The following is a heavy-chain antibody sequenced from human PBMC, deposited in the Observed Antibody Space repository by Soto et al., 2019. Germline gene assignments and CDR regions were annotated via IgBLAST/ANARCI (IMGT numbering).Heavy chain of an antibody. D-gene: IGHD2-21*02. CDR1: RFTSNDHA. CDR3: VKDQTAGGLDC. J-gene: IGHJ4*02. V-gene: IGHV3-9*02. Sequence: ESGGGLVQPGGSLRLSCAASRFTSNDHAMHWIRQVPGKGLEWVSGIYWHGDRIDYADSVKGRFTISRDNAKNSLYLQMNSLRPEDTALYYCVKDQTAGGLDCWGQGTLVTVSS. CDR2: IYWHGDRI.